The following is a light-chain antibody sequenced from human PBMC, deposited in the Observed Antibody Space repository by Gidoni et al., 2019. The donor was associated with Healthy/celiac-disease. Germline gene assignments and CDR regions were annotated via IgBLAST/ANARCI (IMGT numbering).Light chain of an antibody. J-gene: IGKJ3*01. CDR2: LGS. CDR3: MQALQTGGFT. CDR1: QSLLHSNGYNY. Sequence: DIVMTQSPLSLPVTPGEPASISCRSSQSLLHSNGYNYLDWYLQKPGQSPQLLIYLGSNRASGVTDRFSGSGSGTDFTLKISRVEAEDVGVYYCMQALQTGGFTFGPGTKVDIK. V-gene: IGKV2-28*01.